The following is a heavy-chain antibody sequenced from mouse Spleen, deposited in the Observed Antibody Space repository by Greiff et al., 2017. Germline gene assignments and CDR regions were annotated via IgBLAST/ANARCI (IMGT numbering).Heavy chain of an antibody. CDR1: GFAFSSYD. V-gene: IGHV5-9*02. CDR2: ISSGGSYT. D-gene: IGHD1-1*01. CDR3: ARPINYYGSSYGY. Sequence: EVKLVESGGGLVKPGGSLKLSCAASGFAFSSYDMSWVRQTPEKRLEWVATISSGGSYTYYPDSVKGRFTISRDNARNTLYLQMSSLRSEDTALYYCARPINYYGSSYGYWGQGTTLTVSS. J-gene: IGHJ2*01.